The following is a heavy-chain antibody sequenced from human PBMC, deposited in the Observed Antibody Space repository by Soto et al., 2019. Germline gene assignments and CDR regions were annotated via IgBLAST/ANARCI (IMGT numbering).Heavy chain of an antibody. CDR1: GFTLSVNA. D-gene: IGHD1-26*01. J-gene: IGHJ4*02. CDR3: VKLRWKWEMDNFDY. V-gene: IGHV3-23*01. Sequence: PGGSLRLSCAASGFTLSVNAMSWVRQAPGKGLEWVSSISGSGTSTSYADSVKGRFTISRDTSKSTLYLQMNSLRAEDTAVYYCVKLRWKWEMDNFDYWGQGTLVTVSS. CDR2: ISGSGTST.